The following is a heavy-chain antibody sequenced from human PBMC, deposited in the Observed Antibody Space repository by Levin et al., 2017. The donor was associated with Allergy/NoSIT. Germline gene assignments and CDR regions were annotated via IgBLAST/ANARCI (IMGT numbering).Heavy chain of an antibody. CDR1: GYTVTSHW. CDR2: IYPSDSDT. CDR3: ARHGKTSLRFDAFDI. Sequence: GESLKISCKGSGYTVTSHWIGWVRQMPGKGLEWMGIIYPSDSDTRYSPSFQGQVTISADKSISTAYLQWSSLKASDTATYYCARHGKTSLRFDAFDIWGQGTMITVSS. V-gene: IGHV5-51*01. J-gene: IGHJ3*02.